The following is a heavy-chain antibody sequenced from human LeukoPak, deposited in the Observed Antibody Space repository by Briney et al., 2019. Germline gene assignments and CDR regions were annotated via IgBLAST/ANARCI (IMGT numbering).Heavy chain of an antibody. D-gene: IGHD1-7*01. CDR3: ARDPYNWNSDPHYFDY. J-gene: IGHJ4*02. CDR2: ISSSSSYI. Sequence: PGGSLRLSCAASGFTFSSYSMNWVRQAPGKGLEWVSSISSSSSYIYYADSVKGRFTISRDNAKNSLYLQMNSLRAEDTAVYYCARDPYNWNSDPHYFDYWGLGTLVTVSS. V-gene: IGHV3-21*01. CDR1: GFTFSSYS.